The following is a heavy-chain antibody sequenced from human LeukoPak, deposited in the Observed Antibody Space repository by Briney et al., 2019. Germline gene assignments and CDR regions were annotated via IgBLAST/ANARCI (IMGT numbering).Heavy chain of an antibody. CDR1: GFTFSSYA. CDR2: ISDSGGGT. Sequence: GGSLRLSCAASGFTFSSYAMSWVCQAPGKGLEWVSGISDSGGGTYYADSVKGRFTISRDNSKNTLYLQMNSLRAEDTAVYYCAKGAPYYYDSRGYGRWRYYFDYWGQGTLVTVSS. J-gene: IGHJ4*02. CDR3: AKGAPYYYDSRGYGRWRYYFDY. V-gene: IGHV3-23*01. D-gene: IGHD3-22*01.